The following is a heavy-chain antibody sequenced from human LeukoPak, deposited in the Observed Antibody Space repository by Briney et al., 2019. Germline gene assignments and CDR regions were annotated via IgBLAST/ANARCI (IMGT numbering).Heavy chain of an antibody. CDR1: GFTFSSNW. CDR3: ARDPRGYCIGGSCYSLPDWFDP. Sequence: GGSLRLSCAASGFTFSSNWMSWVRQAPGKGLEWVSSISGSSSYIYYADSVKGRFTISRDNAKNSLYLQMSSLRAEDTAVYYCARDPRGYCIGGSCYSLPDWFDPWGQGTLVTVSS. CDR2: ISGSSSYI. V-gene: IGHV3-21*01. D-gene: IGHD2-15*01. J-gene: IGHJ5*02.